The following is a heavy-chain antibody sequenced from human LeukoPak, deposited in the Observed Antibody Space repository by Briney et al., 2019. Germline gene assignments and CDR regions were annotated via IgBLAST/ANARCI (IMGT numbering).Heavy chain of an antibody. J-gene: IGHJ3*02. V-gene: IGHV3-21*01. CDR1: GFTFDDYA. CDR2: ISSSSSYI. CDR3: ARDLKARDAFDI. Sequence: GGSLRLSCAASGFTFDDYAMHWVRQAPGKGLEWVSSISSSSSYIYYADSVKGRFTISRDNAKNSLYLQMNSLRAEDTAVYYCARDLKARDAFDIWGQGTMVTVSS.